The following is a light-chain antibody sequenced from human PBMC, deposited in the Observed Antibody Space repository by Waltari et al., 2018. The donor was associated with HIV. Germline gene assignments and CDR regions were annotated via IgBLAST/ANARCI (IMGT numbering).Light chain of an antibody. V-gene: IGLV1-47*01. CDR2: RND. J-gene: IGLJ1*01. Sequence: QSVLTQPPSASGTPGQRVTISCSGSNFNIGSNYVYWYQHVPGAAPKLLIYRNDQRPSGVPDRFSGSKSGTSASLAISGLRSEDEADYYCAAWDDSLSGFYVLGTGTKVT. CDR1: NFNIGSNY. CDR3: AAWDDSLSGFYV.